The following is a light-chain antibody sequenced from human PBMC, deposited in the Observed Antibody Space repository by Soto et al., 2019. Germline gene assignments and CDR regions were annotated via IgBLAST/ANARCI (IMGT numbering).Light chain of an antibody. J-gene: IGKJ4*01. Sequence: DLQMTQSPSSLSASVGDRVTITCRASQSISSYLNWYQQKPGKAPKLLIYAASSLQSGVPSRFSCSGSGTDFTLTISSLQPEDFATYYCQQSYSTPLTFGGGTKGEIK. CDR3: QQSYSTPLT. CDR2: AAS. CDR1: QSISSY. V-gene: IGKV1-39*01.